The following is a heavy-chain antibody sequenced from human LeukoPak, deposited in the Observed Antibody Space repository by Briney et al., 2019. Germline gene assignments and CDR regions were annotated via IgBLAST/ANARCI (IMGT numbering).Heavy chain of an antibody. CDR1: GFTFSNYA. CDR3: AKCVDWVFGSTTCPLGY. CDR2: ISGSGDGT. Sequence: PGGSLRLSCAASGFTFSNYAMSWVRLAPGKGLEWVSAISGSGDGTFYADSVKGRFTISRDKSKNTLYLQMNSLRAEDTAVYYCAKCVDWVFGSTTCPLGYWGQGTLVTVSS. J-gene: IGHJ4*02. V-gene: IGHV3-23*01. D-gene: IGHD6-13*01.